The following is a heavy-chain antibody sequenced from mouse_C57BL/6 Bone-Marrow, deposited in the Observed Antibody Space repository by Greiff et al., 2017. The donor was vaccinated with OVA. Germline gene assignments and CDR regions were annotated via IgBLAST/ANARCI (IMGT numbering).Heavy chain of an antibody. CDR3: ARWRLGYGSSYEYFDV. J-gene: IGHJ1*03. CDR1: GYTFTSHW. Sequence: QVQLKQSGPELVRPGASVKISCKAPGYTFTSHWMQWVRQRPGQGLEWIGEIFPGSGSTYYNEKFKGKATLTVDTSSSTAYMQLSSLTSEDSAVYFCARWRLGYGSSYEYFDVWGTGTTVTVSS. CDR2: IFPGSGST. D-gene: IGHD1-1*01. V-gene: IGHV1-56*01.